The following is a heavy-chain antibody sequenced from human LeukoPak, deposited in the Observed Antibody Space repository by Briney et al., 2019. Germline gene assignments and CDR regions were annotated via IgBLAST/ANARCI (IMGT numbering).Heavy chain of an antibody. D-gene: IGHD5-24*01. CDR1: GDSISSYY. CDR2: IYYSGGT. J-gene: IGHJ3*02. CDR3: ARHVTISGPYDASDI. V-gene: IGHV4-59*08. Sequence: SETLSLTCTVSGDSISSYYWSWIRQPLGKGLEWIGYIYYSGGTDYNPSLKSRGTISVDTSKNQFSLKLRSVTAADTAVYYCARHVTISGPYDASDIWGQGTMVPVSP.